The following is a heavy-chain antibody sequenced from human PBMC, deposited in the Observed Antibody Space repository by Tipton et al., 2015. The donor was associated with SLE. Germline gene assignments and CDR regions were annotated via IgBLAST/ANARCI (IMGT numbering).Heavy chain of an antibody. J-gene: IGHJ6*03. Sequence: TLSLTCGLSGGTFTGYSWNWLRQSPGKPLEWIGAIGHSGSTEYNPSLKSRATFSLDTSKNQFSLSLSSVTAADTAVYYCARGVAGYFYYCYMDVWGKGTTVTISS. V-gene: IGHV4-34*01. CDR3: ARGVAGYFYYCYMDV. CDR2: IGHSGST. CDR1: GGTFTGYS.